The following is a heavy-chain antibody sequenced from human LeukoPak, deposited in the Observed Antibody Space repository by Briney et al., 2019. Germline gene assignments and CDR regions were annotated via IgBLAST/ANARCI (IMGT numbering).Heavy chain of an antibody. CDR1: GYTFTSYG. V-gene: IGHV1-18*01. D-gene: IGHD2-2*01. J-gene: IGHJ4*02. CDR2: ISAYNGNT. Sequence: ASVKVSCKASGYTFTSYGICWVRQAPGQGLEWMGWISAYNGNTNYAQKLQGRVTMTTDTSTSTAYMELRSLRSDDTAVYYCARDHCSSTSCYFDYWGQGTLVTVSS. CDR3: ARDHCSSTSCYFDY.